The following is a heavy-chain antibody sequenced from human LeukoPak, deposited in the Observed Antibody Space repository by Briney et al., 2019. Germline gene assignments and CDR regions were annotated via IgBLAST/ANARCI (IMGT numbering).Heavy chain of an antibody. J-gene: IGHJ4*02. D-gene: IGHD6-19*01. CDR3: AKIFGPPIAVAGPGDY. CDR2: ISYDGSNK. V-gene: IGHV3-30*18. CDR1: GFTFSSYG. Sequence: GGSLRLSCAASGFTFSSYGMNWVRQAPGKGLEWVAGISYDGSNKYYADSVKGRFTISRDNYKNTLYLQMNSLRAEDTAVYYCAKIFGPPIAVAGPGDYSGQGTLVTVSS.